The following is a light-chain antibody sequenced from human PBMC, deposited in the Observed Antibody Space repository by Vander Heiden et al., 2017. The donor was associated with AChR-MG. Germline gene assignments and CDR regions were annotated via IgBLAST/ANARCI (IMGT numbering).Light chain of an antibody. V-gene: IGLV1-47*01. Sequence: QSVLTQPLSASGTPGHRVTISCSGRSSNIGGSYVDWDQRRPGPAPKLLIYRNNRRPSGVPDRCSGSKSGTSASLAISGLRSEDEADYYCAAWDDSLSGPWVFGGGTKLTVL. J-gene: IGLJ3*02. CDR3: AAWDDSLSGPWV. CDR2: RNN. CDR1: SSNIGGSY.